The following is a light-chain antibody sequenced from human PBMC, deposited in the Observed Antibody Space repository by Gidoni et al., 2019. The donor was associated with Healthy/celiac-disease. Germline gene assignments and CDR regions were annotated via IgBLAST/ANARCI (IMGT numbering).Light chain of an antibody. CDR2: DAS. CDR3: QQSYSTPVT. V-gene: IGKV1-39*01. Sequence: DIQMTQSPSSLSASVGDRVTITYRASQSISSYLNWYQQKPGKAPKLLIYDASSLQSGVPSRFSGSGSGTDFTLTISSLQPEDFATYYCQQSYSTPVTFGQGTKVEIK. CDR1: QSISSY. J-gene: IGKJ1*01.